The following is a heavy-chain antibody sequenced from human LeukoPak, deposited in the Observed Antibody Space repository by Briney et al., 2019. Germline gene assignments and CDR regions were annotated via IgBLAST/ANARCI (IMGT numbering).Heavy chain of an antibody. CDR2: ISAYNGNT. Sequence: ASVKVSCKASGYSFTSYGISWVRQAPGQGLEWMGWISAYNGNTNYAQKLQGRVTMTTDASTSTAYMELRSLRSDDTAVYYCARFVSDGNPDYWGQGTLVTVSS. CDR3: ARFVSDGNPDY. D-gene: IGHD4-23*01. CDR1: GYSFTSYG. J-gene: IGHJ4*02. V-gene: IGHV1-18*01.